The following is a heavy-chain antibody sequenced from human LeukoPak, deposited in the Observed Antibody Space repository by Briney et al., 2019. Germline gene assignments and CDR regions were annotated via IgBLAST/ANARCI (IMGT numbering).Heavy chain of an antibody. J-gene: IGHJ4*02. Sequence: GGSLRLSCAASGFTFDDYGMSWVRQAPGKGLEWVSGINWNGGSTGYVDSVKGRFTISRDNAKNSLYLQMNSLRAEDTAVYYCARDLGIAVAGTDYWGQGTLVTVSS. CDR1: GFTFDDYG. CDR2: INWNGGST. D-gene: IGHD6-19*01. CDR3: ARDLGIAVAGTDY. V-gene: IGHV3-20*04.